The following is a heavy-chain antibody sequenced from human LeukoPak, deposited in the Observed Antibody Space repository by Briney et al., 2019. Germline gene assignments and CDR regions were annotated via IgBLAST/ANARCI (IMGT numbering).Heavy chain of an antibody. CDR1: GYTFTDYY. CDR2: INPNSGGT. V-gene: IGHV1-2*02. CDR3: TRALGSDY. J-gene: IGHJ4*02. D-gene: IGHD1-26*01. Sequence: AAVKVSCKASGYTFTDYYMNWVRQTPGQGLEWVGWINPNSGGTNYAQKFQGRVTMTRDTSITTAYMELSILRSDDTAMYYCTRALGSDYWGQGTLVTVSS.